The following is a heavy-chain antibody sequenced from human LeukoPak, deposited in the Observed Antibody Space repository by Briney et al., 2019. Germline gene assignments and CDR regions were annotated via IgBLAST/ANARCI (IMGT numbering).Heavy chain of an antibody. V-gene: IGHV3-48*03. J-gene: IGHJ4*02. CDR2: ISSSGSTI. CDR1: GFTFSSYE. CDR3: ASPLLVTAILY. Sequence: GGSLRLSCAASGFTFSSYEMNWVRQAPGKGLEWVSYISSSGSTIYYADSVKGRFTISRDNAKNSLYLRMNSLRAEDTAVYYCASPLLVTAILYWGQGTLVTVSS. D-gene: IGHD2-21*02.